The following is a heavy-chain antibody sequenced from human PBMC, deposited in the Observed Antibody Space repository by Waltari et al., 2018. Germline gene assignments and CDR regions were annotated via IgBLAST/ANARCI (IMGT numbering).Heavy chain of an antibody. D-gene: IGHD6-19*01. Sequence: QVQLVQSGAEVKKPGASVKVSCKASGYPFTSYAMHWVRQAPGQRLEWMGWINAGNGNTKYSQKFQGRVTITRDTSASTAYMELSSLRSEDTAVYYCASHSSGWFDYFDYWGQGTLVTVSS. V-gene: IGHV1-3*01. J-gene: IGHJ4*02. CDR3: ASHSSGWFDYFDY. CDR1: GYPFTSYA. CDR2: INAGNGNT.